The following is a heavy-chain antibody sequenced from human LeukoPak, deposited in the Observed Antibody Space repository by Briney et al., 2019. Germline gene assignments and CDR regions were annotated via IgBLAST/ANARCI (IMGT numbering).Heavy chain of an antibody. CDR3: ARRGTDASFSFFDV. Sequence: GGSLRLSCAASGFTFSSYTMHWVRQIPGERPEWVSSISGDTTYIYYADSLKGRFTISRDNTNTSLFPRMNSLRAEDTATYFCARRGTDASFSFFDVWGQGTMVTVSS. CDR1: GFTFSSYT. J-gene: IGHJ3*01. V-gene: IGHV3-21*01. CDR2: ISGDTTYI. D-gene: IGHD1-1*01.